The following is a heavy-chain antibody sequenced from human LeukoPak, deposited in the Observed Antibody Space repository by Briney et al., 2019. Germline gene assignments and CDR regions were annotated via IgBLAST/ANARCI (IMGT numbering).Heavy chain of an antibody. CDR2: ISGNNDNT. V-gene: IGHV1-18*01. Sequence: ASVKVSCKTSGYTFTRYGVSWVRQAPGQGLEWMGWISGNNDNTNYAQRVQDRITMTTDTSTSTAYMELRSLRSDDTAVYYCARLLEWSDAYYYYGMDVWGQGTTVTVSS. J-gene: IGHJ6*02. CDR3: ARLLEWSDAYYYYGMDV. CDR1: GYTFTRYG. D-gene: IGHD3-3*01.